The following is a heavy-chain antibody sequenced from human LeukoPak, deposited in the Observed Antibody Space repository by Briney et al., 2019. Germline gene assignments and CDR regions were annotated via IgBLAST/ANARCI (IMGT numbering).Heavy chain of an antibody. D-gene: IGHD3-10*01. Sequence: GGSLRLSCAASGFTVSTNYMTWVRQAPGKGLEWVSFIYSDGSTYYAGSVKGRFTISRDNSKNTLYLRMNSLRAEDTAVYYCAREWRGSVDAFDIWGQGTMVTVS. CDR3: AREWRGSVDAFDI. V-gene: IGHV3-53*01. CDR1: GFTVSTNY. J-gene: IGHJ3*02. CDR2: IYSDGST.